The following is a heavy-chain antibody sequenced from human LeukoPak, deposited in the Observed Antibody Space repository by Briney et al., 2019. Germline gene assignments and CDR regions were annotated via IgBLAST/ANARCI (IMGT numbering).Heavy chain of an antibody. CDR2: ISGSGGST. V-gene: IGHV3-23*01. CDR1: GFTFSSYA. D-gene: IGHD4-23*01. Sequence: PGGSLRLSCAASGFTFSSYAMSWVRQAPGKGLEWVSAISGSGGSTYHADSVKGRFTISRDNSKNTLYLQMNSLRAEDTAVYYCAKATVVTPHFDYWGQGTLVTVSS. J-gene: IGHJ4*02. CDR3: AKATVVTPHFDY.